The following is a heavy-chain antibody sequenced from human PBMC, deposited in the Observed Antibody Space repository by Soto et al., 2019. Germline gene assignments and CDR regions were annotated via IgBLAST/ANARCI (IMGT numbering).Heavy chain of an antibody. Sequence: GGSLRLSCAASGFTFSSYGMHWVRQAPGKGLEWVAVIWYDGSNKYYADSVKGRFTISRDNSKNTLYLQMNSLRAEDTAVYYCARAGHDSSGYYYGGLDYWGPGTLVTVSS. CDR1: GFTFSSYG. CDR2: IWYDGSNK. CDR3: ARAGHDSSGYYYGGLDY. V-gene: IGHV3-33*01. D-gene: IGHD3-22*01. J-gene: IGHJ4*02.